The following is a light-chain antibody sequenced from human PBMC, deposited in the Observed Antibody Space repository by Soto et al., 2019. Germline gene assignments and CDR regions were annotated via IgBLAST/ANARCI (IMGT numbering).Light chain of an antibody. CDR1: SSNIGSNY. CDR2: THD. V-gene: IGLV1-47*02. CDR3: AAWDNSLSGWV. J-gene: IGLJ3*02. Sequence: QSVLTQPPSASXXXGQRVTISCSGGSSNIGSNYVYWYQQLPGTAPKLLIYTHDQRPSGVPDRFSGSKSGTSASLAISGLRSEDEADYYCAAWDNSLSGWVFGGGTKLTVL.